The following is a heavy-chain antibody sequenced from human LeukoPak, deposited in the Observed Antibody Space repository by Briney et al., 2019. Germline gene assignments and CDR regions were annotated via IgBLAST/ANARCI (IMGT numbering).Heavy chain of an antibody. Sequence: GGSLRLSCAASGFTFSSYAMSWVRQAPGKGLEWVSTISGSGGSTYYADSVKGRFTISRDYSKNTLYLQMNSLRAEDTAVYYCAKLNYDSSGYYFDYWGQGTLVTVSS. V-gene: IGHV3-23*01. J-gene: IGHJ4*02. D-gene: IGHD3-22*01. CDR2: ISGSGGST. CDR3: AKLNYDSSGYYFDY. CDR1: GFTFSSYA.